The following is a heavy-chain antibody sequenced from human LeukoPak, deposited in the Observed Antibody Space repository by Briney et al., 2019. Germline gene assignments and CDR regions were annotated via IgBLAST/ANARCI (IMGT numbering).Heavy chain of an antibody. Sequence: SETLSLTCTVSGGSIGTYYWSWIRQPPGKGLEWLGYIYYSGSTNFSPSLKSRVTISIDTSKNQFSLKLSSVTAADTALYYCARGRDYVWGGYRTYYFDYWGQGTLVTVSS. CDR1: GGSIGTYY. J-gene: IGHJ4*02. CDR2: IYYSGST. D-gene: IGHD3-16*02. CDR3: ARGRDYVWGGYRTYYFDY. V-gene: IGHV4-59*01.